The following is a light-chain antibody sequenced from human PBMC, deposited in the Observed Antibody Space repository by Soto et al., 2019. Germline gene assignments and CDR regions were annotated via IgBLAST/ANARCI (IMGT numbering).Light chain of an antibody. CDR1: SSNIGSNY. CDR3: SALDDSLSCWV. V-gene: IGLV1-47*01. Sequence: QAVVTQPPSASGTPGQRVTIYCSGSSSNIGSNYVYWYQQLPGTAPKLLIYRNNQRPSGVPDRFSGSKAGTSASLDISGLRSEDEAEYYCSALDDSLSCWVIGGGTKLTVL. J-gene: IGLJ3*02. CDR2: RNN.